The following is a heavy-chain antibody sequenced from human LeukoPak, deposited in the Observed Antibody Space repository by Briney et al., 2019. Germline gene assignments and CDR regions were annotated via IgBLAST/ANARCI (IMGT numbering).Heavy chain of an antibody. V-gene: IGHV3-21*01. J-gene: IGHJ4*02. CDR1: GFTFSSYS. Sequence: GGSLRLSCAASGFTFSSYSMNWVRQAPGKGLEWVSSISSSSSYIYYADSVKGRFTISRDNAKNTLYLQMNSLRAEDTAVYYCARSMVTIPIPGGYWGQGTLVTVSS. D-gene: IGHD5-24*01. CDR3: ARSMVTIPIPGGY. CDR2: ISSSSSYI.